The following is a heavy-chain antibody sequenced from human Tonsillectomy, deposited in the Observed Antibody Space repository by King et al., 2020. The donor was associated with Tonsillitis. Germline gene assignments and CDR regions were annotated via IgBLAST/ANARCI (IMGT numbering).Heavy chain of an antibody. CDR1: GYTFTGYY. J-gene: IGHJ4*02. CDR3: ARDQDIAVAGPDY. D-gene: IGHD6-19*01. V-gene: IGHV1-2*02. Sequence: VQLVESGAEVKKPGASVTVSCKASGYTFTGYYMHWVRQAPGQGLEWMGWINPNSGGTNYAQKFQGRVTMTRDTSISTAYMELSRLRSDDTAVYYCARDQDIAVAGPDYWGQGTLVTVSS. CDR2: INPNSGGT.